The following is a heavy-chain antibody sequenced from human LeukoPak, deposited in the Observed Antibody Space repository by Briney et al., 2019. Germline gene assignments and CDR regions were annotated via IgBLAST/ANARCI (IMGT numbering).Heavy chain of an antibody. J-gene: IGHJ6*02. CDR1: GFTFSSYG. CDR2: ISYDGSNK. V-gene: IGHV3-30*18. D-gene: IGHD3-10*01. Sequence: GGSLRLSCAASGFTFSSYGMHWVCQAPGKGLEWVAVISYDGSNKYYADTVKGRFTISRDNSKTTLYLQMNSLRAEDTAVYYCAKEGITMVRGVTKPYYYYYGMDVWGQGTTVTVSS. CDR3: AKEGITMVRGVTKPYYYYYGMDV.